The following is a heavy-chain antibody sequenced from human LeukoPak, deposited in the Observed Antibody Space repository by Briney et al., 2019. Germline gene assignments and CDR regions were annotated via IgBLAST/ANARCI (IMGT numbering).Heavy chain of an antibody. Sequence: EESLKTSCKGSGYSFSSYWIGWVRQMPGKGLEWMGMIYPGDSDTRYSPSFQGQVTISADKSISTAYLQWSSLKASDTAMYYCARRAYCGGDCYLDYWGQGTLVTVSS. CDR3: ARRAYCGGDCYLDY. D-gene: IGHD2-21*02. CDR2: IYPGDSDT. V-gene: IGHV5-51*01. J-gene: IGHJ4*02. CDR1: GYSFSSYW.